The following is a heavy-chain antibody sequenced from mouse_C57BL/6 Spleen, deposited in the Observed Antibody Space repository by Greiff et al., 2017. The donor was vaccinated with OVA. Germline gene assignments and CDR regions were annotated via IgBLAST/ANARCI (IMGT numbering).Heavy chain of an antibody. CDR3: ARSDWDWYFDV. Sequence: VQLQQPGAELVKPGASVQLSCKASGYTFTSYWMHWVKQRPGQGLEWIGMIHPYSGSTNYNEKFKSKATLTVDKSSSTAYMQLSSLTSEDSAVYDCARSDWDWYFDVWGTGTTVTVSS. CDR1: GYTFTSYW. J-gene: IGHJ1*03. V-gene: IGHV1-64*01. CDR2: IHPYSGST. D-gene: IGHD4-1*01.